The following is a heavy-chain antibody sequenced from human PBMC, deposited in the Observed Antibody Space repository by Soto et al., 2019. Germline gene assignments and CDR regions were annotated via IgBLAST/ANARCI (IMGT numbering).Heavy chain of an antibody. Sequence: GASVKVSCRSSGYSFTGYYMHLVRQAPGQGLAWMGWINPDSGGTKYVEKFQGRVTMTRDTSISTAYMELSSLRYDDTAVYYCTRKVRDYNFDLWAQGTLVTVSS. V-gene: IGHV1-2*02. D-gene: IGHD4-17*01. CDR2: INPDSGGT. J-gene: IGHJ4*02. CDR3: TRKVRDYNFDL. CDR1: GYSFTGYY.